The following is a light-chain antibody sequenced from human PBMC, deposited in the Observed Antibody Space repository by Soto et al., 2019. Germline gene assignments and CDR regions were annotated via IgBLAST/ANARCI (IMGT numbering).Light chain of an antibody. CDR3: QKYNSAPWT. Sequence: DIQMTQSPSSLSASVGDRVTITCLARQGISTYLAWYQQKPWKVPKLLIYAASTLQSGVPSRFSGSGSGTDFTLTISSLQPEDVATYYCQKYNSAPWTFGQGTKVEIK. J-gene: IGKJ1*01. V-gene: IGKV1-27*01. CDR2: AAS. CDR1: QGISTY.